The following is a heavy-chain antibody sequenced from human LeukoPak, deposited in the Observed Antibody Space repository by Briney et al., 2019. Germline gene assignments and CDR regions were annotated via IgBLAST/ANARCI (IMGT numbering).Heavy chain of an antibody. Sequence: KPPETLSLTCTVSAGSVSSYYWSWIRQPAGKGLGWIGRIYASGSTNYSPTLKSRITMSVDTSKNQSSLKLSSVTAADTGVYYCARDGSGSSYDYWGQGALVTVSS. CDR2: IYASGST. J-gene: IGHJ4*02. D-gene: IGHD3-10*01. CDR1: AGSVSSYY. V-gene: IGHV4-4*07. CDR3: ARDGSGSSYDY.